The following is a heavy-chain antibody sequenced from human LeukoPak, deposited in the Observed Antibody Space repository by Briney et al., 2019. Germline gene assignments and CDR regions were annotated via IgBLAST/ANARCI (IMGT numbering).Heavy chain of an antibody. V-gene: IGHV6-1*01. D-gene: IGHD2-2*01. CDR2: TYYRSKWYN. Sequence: SQTLSLTCAISGDSVSSTAWNWIRQSPSRGLEWLGRTYYRSKWYNDYAVSVKSRITINPDTSKNQFSLQLNSVTPEDTAVYYCARGGRGYCTSSSCYFDYRGQGTLVTVSS. J-gene: IGHJ4*02. CDR1: GDSVSSTA. CDR3: ARGGRGYCTSSSCYFDY.